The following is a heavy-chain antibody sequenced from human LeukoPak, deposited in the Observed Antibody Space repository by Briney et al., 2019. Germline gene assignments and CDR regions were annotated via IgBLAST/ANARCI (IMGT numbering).Heavy chain of an antibody. CDR2: FDPEDGET. V-gene: IGHV1-24*01. CDR3: ATDLVRNYYDSSGSDY. J-gene: IGHJ4*02. D-gene: IGHD3-22*01. CDR1: GYTLTELS. Sequence: ASVKVSCKVSGYTLTELSMHWVQQAPGKGLEWMGGFDPEDGETIYAQKFQGRVTMAEDTSTDTAYMELSSLRSEDTAVYYCATDLVRNYYDSSGSDYWGQGTLVTVSS.